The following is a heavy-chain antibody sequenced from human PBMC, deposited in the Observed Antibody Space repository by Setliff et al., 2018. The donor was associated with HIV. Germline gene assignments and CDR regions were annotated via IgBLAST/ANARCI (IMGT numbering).Heavy chain of an antibody. Sequence: GASVKVSCKASGYTFTGYYMHWVRQAPGQGLEWMGWINPNSGGTTYAQKFQGGVTMTRDTSISTAYMEVSRLRSDDTAVYYCVRGVQSPPHYSYYYMDVWGEGTMVTVSS. D-gene: IGHD3-3*01. CDR3: VRGVQSPPHYSYYYMDV. V-gene: IGHV1-2*02. J-gene: IGHJ6*03. CDR1: GYTFTGYY. CDR2: INPNSGGT.